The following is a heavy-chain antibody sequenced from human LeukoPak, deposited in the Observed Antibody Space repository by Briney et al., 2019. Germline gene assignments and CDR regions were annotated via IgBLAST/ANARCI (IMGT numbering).Heavy chain of an antibody. CDR1: GYSIRSGYY. D-gene: IGHD3-16*01. Sequence: PSETLSLTCTVSGYSIRSGYYWGWIGQPPGKELEWIGTIYHSGSTYYNPSLKSRVTISVDTSKNQFSLKLSSVTAADTAVYYCARGTRRWGPGAFDIWGQGTMVTVSS. J-gene: IGHJ3*02. V-gene: IGHV4-38-2*02. CDR2: IYHSGST. CDR3: ARGTRRWGPGAFDI.